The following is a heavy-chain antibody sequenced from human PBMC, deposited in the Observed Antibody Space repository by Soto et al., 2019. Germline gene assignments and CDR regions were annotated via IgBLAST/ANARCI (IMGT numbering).Heavy chain of an antibody. CDR3: ASSGYSHDY. Sequence: SETLSLTCVVSGYSIDNNDWWGWIRQPPGKGLEYIGYIYSGGDTYYNPSLKSRVTMSVDTSKNLFSLKLNSVTAVDTAVYYCASSGYSHDYWGQGTLVTVSS. J-gene: IGHJ4*02. V-gene: IGHV4-28*01. CDR1: GYSIDNNDW. CDR2: IYSGGDT. D-gene: IGHD5-18*01.